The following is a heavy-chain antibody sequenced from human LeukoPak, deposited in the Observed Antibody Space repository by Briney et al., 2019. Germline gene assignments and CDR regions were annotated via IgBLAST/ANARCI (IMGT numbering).Heavy chain of an antibody. CDR1: GYTFTNYG. J-gene: IGHJ3*02. Sequence: ASVKASCKASGYTFTNYGISWVRQAPGQGLEWMGWISGYNGYTNYAQKLQGRVTMTTDTSTSTAYMEVRSLRSDDTAVYYCARDGHRRYHYDSSGREDAFDMWGQGTMVTVSS. CDR2: ISGYNGYT. D-gene: IGHD3-22*01. V-gene: IGHV1-18*01. CDR3: ARDGHRRYHYDSSGREDAFDM.